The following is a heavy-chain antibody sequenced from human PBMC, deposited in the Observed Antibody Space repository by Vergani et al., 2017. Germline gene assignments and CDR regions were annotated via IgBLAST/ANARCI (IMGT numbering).Heavy chain of an antibody. CDR3: ARGDYGILTGYRY. CDR1: GYTLSNHY. Sequence: QVQVVQSGAEVKKSGASVTVSCKTSGYTLSNHYMHWVRQAPGQGLEWMGIINPSGGHTNYAQKFQGRVTMTRDTSTSTVYMELSSLRSEDTAIYYCARGDYGILTGYRYWGEGTLVTVSA. CDR2: INPSGGHT. J-gene: IGHJ4*02. V-gene: IGHV1-46*03. D-gene: IGHD3-9*01.